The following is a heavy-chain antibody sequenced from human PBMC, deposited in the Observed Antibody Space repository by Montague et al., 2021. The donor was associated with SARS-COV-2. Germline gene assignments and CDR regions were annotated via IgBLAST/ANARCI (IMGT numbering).Heavy chain of an antibody. CDR1: GDSISSSYYQ. CDR2: IYSSGST. CDR3: ARLLYGSYYFYFDY. D-gene: IGHD1-26*01. V-gene: IGHV4-39*01. J-gene: IGHJ4*02. Sequence: SETLSLTCTVSGDSISSSYYQWGWIRQHPGKGLEWIGTIYSSGSTYYNPSLKSRVTISVDTSKNQFSLKLTSVTAADTAVYYCARLLYGSYYFYFDYGGQGTLGTVSS.